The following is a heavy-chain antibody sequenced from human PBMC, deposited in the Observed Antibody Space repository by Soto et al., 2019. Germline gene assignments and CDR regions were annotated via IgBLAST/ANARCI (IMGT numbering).Heavy chain of an antibody. CDR3: AKDDYGDYAHYYYYGMDV. V-gene: IGHV3-30*18. D-gene: IGHD4-17*01. CDR1: GFTFSSYG. CDR2: ISYDGSNK. J-gene: IGHJ6*02. Sequence: QVQLVESGGGVVQPRRSLRLSCAASGFTFSSYGMHWVRQAPGKGLEWVAVISYDGSNKYYADSVKGRFTISRDNSKNTLYLQMNSLRAEDTAVYYCAKDDYGDYAHYYYYGMDVWGQGTTVTVSS.